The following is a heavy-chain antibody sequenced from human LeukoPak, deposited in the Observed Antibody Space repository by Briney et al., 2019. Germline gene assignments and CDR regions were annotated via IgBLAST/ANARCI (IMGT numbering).Heavy chain of an antibody. CDR2: ISSSGGST. Sequence: PGGSLRLSCAASGFTFSRYTMHWVRQAPGKGLEYVSSISSSGGSTYYANSVKGRFTISKDDSKDTLYLQMRSLRAEDMAVYYCASSSIIVGDTLFDHLGQGTLVTVSS. D-gene: IGHD1-26*01. V-gene: IGHV3-64*01. CDR1: GFTFSRYT. J-gene: IGHJ4*02. CDR3: ASSSIIVGDTLFDH.